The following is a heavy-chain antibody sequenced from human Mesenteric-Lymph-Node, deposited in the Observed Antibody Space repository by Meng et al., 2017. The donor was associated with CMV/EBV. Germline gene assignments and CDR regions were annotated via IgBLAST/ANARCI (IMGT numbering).Heavy chain of an antibody. Sequence: ASVKVSCKASGYTFTSYGISWVRQAPGQGLEWMGWISAYNGNTNYAQKLQGRVTMTTDTSTSTAYMELRSLRSDDTAVYYCARDLIVVVPAAILKDVRVPYEEVSWFDPWGQGTLVTVSS. CDR3: ARDLIVVVPAAILKDVRVPYEEVSWFDP. CDR2: ISAYNGNT. J-gene: IGHJ5*02. V-gene: IGHV1-18*01. CDR1: GYTFTSYG. D-gene: IGHD2-2*01.